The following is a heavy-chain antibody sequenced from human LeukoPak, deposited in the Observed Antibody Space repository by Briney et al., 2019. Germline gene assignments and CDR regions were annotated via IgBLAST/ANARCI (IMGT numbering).Heavy chain of an antibody. CDR1: GFTFSNYA. CDR3: AKDQDVYSGSQS. V-gene: IGHV3-23*01. D-gene: IGHD1-26*01. J-gene: IGHJ4*02. Sequence: GGSLRLSCAASGFTFSNYAMSWVRQAPGKGLEWVSTLSGSDSSTYYADSVRGRFAISRDNSKNTVFLQMNSLRVEDTAIYYCAKDQDVYSGSQSWGQGTLVTVSS. CDR2: LSGSDSST.